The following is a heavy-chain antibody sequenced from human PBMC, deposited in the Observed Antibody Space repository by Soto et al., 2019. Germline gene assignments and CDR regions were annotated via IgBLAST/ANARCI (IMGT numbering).Heavy chain of an antibody. CDR3: ARSPGSSWYGGLYWYFDL. CDR2: IYYSGST. J-gene: IGHJ2*01. V-gene: IGHV4-59*01. Sequence: QVQLQESGPGLVKPSETLSLTCTVSGGSISSYYWSWIRQPPGKGLEWLGYIYYSGSTNYNPSLKSRVTILVDTSKNQFSLKLSSVTAADTAVYYCARSPGSSWYGGLYWYFDLWGRGTLVTVSS. CDR1: GGSISSYY. D-gene: IGHD6-13*01.